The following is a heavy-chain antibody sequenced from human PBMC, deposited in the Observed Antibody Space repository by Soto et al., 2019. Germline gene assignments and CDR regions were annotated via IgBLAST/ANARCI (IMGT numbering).Heavy chain of an antibody. D-gene: IGHD5-18*01. CDR3: GSDGALGDTAVVDS. Sequence: QVQLVESGGGVVQPGKSLRLSCAASGFTFSTYGMHWVRQAPGKGLEWVAVIWYDGSNKYHGDSLKGRFTISRDNSKNTLYLQINNLRAEDTAVYYCGSDGALGDTAVVDSWGQGTVVTVSS. J-gene: IGHJ4*02. CDR2: IWYDGSNK. V-gene: IGHV3-33*01. CDR1: GFTFSTYG.